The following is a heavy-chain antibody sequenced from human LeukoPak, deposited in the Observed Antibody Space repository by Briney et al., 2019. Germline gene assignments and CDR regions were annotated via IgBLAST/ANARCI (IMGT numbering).Heavy chain of an antibody. Sequence: PSETLSLTCTVSGGSISSSSYYWGWIRQPPGKGLEWIGSIYYSGSTYYNPSLKSRVTISVDTSKNQFSLKLSSVTAADTAVYYCAREEGQQWLVNYWDQGTLVTVSS. CDR1: GGSISSSSYY. CDR3: AREEGQQWLVNY. J-gene: IGHJ4*02. V-gene: IGHV4-39*02. D-gene: IGHD6-19*01. CDR2: IYYSGST.